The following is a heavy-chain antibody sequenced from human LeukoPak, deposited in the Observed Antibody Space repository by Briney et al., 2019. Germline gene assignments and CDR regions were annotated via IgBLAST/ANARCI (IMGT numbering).Heavy chain of an antibody. J-gene: IGHJ4*02. CDR3: ARSARYYDFWSGYYRTWYFDY. CDR1: GGSISSYY. V-gene: IGHV4-59*01. D-gene: IGHD3-3*01. CDR2: IYYSGST. Sequence: SETLSLTCTVSGGSISSYYWSWIRQPPGKGLEWIGYIYYSGSTNYNPSLKSRVTISVDTSKNQFSLKLSSVTAADTAVYYCARSARYYDFWSGYYRTWYFDYWGQGTLVTVSS.